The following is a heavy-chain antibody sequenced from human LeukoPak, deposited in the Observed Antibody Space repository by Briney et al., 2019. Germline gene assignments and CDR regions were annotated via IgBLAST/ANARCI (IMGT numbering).Heavy chain of an antibody. V-gene: IGHV4-34*01. CDR2: VNHSGRT. J-gene: IGHJ4*02. CDR1: GGSFSDYW. D-gene: IGHD6-19*01. Sequence: SETLSLTCAVYGGSFSDYWWTWIRQSPGKGLEWIGEVNHSGRTNYNPSLKSRVTISVDMSKNHFSLRLRSVTAADTAMYYCARGTLYRGWSYYLDFWGQGSQVTVSS. CDR3: ARGTLYRGWSYYLDF.